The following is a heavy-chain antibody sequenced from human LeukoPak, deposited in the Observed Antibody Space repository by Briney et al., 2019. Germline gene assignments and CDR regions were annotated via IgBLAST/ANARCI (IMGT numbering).Heavy chain of an antibody. CDR1: GFTFRSHG. D-gene: IGHD2-15*01. CDR3: ARGRGSGGSVYLDY. J-gene: IGHJ4*02. V-gene: IGHV3-74*01. CDR2: INTDGSTT. Sequence: GGSLRLSCAASGFTFRSHGMHWVRQAPGKGLVWVSRINTDGSTTSYADSVKGRFTISRDNAKNTLYLQMNSLGAEDTAVFYCARGRGSGGSVYLDYWGQGTLVTVSS.